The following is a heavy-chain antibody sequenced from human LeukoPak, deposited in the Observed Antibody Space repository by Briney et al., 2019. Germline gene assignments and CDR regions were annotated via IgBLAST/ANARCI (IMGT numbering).Heavy chain of an antibody. D-gene: IGHD2-2*01. J-gene: IGHJ6*03. CDR3: ARSKYQLLFSYYMDV. V-gene: IGHV1-18*01. Sequence: ASVKVSCKASGYTFTSYGISWVRQAPGQGLEWMGWISAYNGNTNYAQKLQGRVTMTTDTSTSTAYVELRSLRSDDTAVYYCARSKYQLLFSYYMDVWGKGTTVTVSS. CDR1: GYTFTSYG. CDR2: ISAYNGNT.